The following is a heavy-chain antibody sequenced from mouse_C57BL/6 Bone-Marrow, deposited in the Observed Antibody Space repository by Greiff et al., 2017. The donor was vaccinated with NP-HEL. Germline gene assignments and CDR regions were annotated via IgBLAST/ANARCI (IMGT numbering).Heavy chain of an antibody. Sequence: VQLQQSGGGLVQPGESLKLSCESNEYEFPSHDMSWVRKTPEKRLELVAAINSDGGSTYYPDTMERRFIISRDNTKKPLYLQMSSLRSEDTALYYCARHGTYYSIPWFAYWGQGTLVTVSA. J-gene: IGHJ3*01. CDR1: EYEFPSHD. D-gene: IGHD2-5*01. V-gene: IGHV5-2*01. CDR2: INSDGGST. CDR3: ARHGTYYSIPWFAY.